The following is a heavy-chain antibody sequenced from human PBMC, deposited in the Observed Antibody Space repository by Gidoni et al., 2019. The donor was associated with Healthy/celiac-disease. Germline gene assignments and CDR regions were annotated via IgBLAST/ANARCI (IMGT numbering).Heavy chain of an antibody. V-gene: IGHV3-23*01. D-gene: IGHD6-19*01. CDR2: LSGIGGST. J-gene: IGHJ4*02. Sequence: EGQLLGSGGGLVQPGGSLRLSGAAYGVTCSSYAMSWVRQAPGKGLEWLAALSGIGGSTYSAYSVTVRFTISRDKSKNTLYLQMNSLRAEDTAVYYCAKDQGGWAPLTGDYWGQVTLVTFSS. CDR3: AKDQGGWAPLTGDY. CDR1: GVTCSSYA.